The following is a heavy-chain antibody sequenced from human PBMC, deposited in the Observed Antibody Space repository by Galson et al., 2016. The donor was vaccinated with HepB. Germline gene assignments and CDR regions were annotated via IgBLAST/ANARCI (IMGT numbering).Heavy chain of an antibody. CDR2: TYYRSKWYN. V-gene: IGHV6-1*01. D-gene: IGHD1-26*01. J-gene: IGHJ4*02. Sequence: CDISGDSLSSNSAPWNWIMQPPSRRLEWLGRTYYRSKWYNNYAAPVESRIAINPDTSKNQFSLQLNSVTPEDTAVYYCARGRSGSYPDCWGPGTLVTVSS. CDR1: GDSLSSNSAP. CDR3: ARGRSGSYPDC.